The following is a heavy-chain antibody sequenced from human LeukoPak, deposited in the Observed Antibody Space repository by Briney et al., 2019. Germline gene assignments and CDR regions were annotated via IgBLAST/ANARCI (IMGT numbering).Heavy chain of an antibody. V-gene: IGHV3-21*01. Sequence: GGSLRLSCAAFGFTFSSYSMNWVRQAPGKGLEWVSSISSSSSYIYYADSVKGRFTISRDNAKNSLYLQMNSLRAEDTAVYYCARDPATFGWIDIWGQGTMVTVSS. J-gene: IGHJ3*02. CDR3: ARDPATFGWIDI. D-gene: IGHD3-16*01. CDR2: ISSSSSYI. CDR1: GFTFSSYS.